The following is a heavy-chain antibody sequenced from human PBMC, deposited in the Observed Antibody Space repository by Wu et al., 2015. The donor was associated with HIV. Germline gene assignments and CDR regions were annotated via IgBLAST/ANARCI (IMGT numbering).Heavy chain of an antibody. D-gene: IGHD3-22*01. CDR3: ARESSYYDSSGYYPFDY. CDR1: GDTFTSYG. V-gene: IGHV1-18*01. J-gene: IGHJ4*02. Sequence: QVQLVQSGAEVKKPGASVKVSCKASGDTFTSYGISWVRQAPGQGLEWMGWISAYNGNTNYAQKLQGRVTMTTDTSTSTAYMELRSLRSDDTAVYYCARESSYYDSSGYYPFDYWGQGTLVTVSS. CDR2: ISAYNGNT.